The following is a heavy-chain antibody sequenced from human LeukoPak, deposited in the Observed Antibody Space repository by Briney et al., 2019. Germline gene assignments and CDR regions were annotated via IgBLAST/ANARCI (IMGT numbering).Heavy chain of an antibody. CDR3: ARVGYYDSSGYYYYYYGMDV. CDR2: INPNSGGT. J-gene: IGHJ6*02. V-gene: IGHV1-2*06. Sequence: AASVKVSCKASGYTFTDYYVHWVRQAPGQGLEWMGRINPNSGGTNYAQKLQGRVTMTTDTSTSTAYMELRSLRSDDTAVYYCARVGYYDSSGYYYYYYGMDVWGQGTTVTVSS. CDR1: GYTFTDYY. D-gene: IGHD3-22*01.